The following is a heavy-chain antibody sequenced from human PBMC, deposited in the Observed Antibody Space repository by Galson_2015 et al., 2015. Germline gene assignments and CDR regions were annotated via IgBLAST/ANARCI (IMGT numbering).Heavy chain of an antibody. D-gene: IGHD3-22*01. J-gene: IGHJ5*02. CDR1: GFTFDDYA. CDR3: AKGFSDSSGYYYPKATNWFDP. V-gene: IGHV3-9*01. CDR2: ISWNSGSI. Sequence: SLRLSCAASGFTFDDYAMHWVRQAPGKGLEWVSGISWNSGSIGYADSVKGRFTISRDNAKNSLYLQMNSLRAEDTALYYCAKGFSDSSGYYYPKATNWFDPWGQGTLVTVSS.